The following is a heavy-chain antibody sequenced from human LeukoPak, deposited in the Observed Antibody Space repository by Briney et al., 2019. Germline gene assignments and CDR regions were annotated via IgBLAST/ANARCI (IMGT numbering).Heavy chain of an antibody. J-gene: IGHJ5*02. CDR3: ARALLWFGEPFDP. Sequence: SETLSLTCTVSGGSISSGGYYWSWIRQHPGKGLEWIGYIYYSGSTYYNPSLKSRVTISVDTSKNQFSLKLSSVTAADTAVYYCARALLWFGEPFDPWGQGTLVTVSS. CDR2: IYYSGST. CDR1: GGSISSGGYY. D-gene: IGHD3-10*01. V-gene: IGHV4-31*03.